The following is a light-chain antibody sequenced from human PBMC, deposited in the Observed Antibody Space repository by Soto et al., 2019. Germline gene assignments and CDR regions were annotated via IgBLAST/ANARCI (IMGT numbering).Light chain of an antibody. CDR1: QSVSSSY. CDR2: GAS. CDR3: QQYGRSPWT. Sequence: IVLTQSPGTLSLSPGERATLSCRASQSVSSSYLAWYQQKPGQAPRLLIYGASIRATGIPDRFSGSGSGTDFTLTISRLEPEDFAVYHCQQYGRSPWTFGQGTKVEI. V-gene: IGKV3-20*01. J-gene: IGKJ1*01.